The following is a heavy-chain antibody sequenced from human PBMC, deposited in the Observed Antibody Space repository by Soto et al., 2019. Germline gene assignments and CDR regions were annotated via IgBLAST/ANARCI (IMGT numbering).Heavy chain of an antibody. V-gene: IGHV1-46*01. J-gene: IGHJ4*02. Sequence: QVQLVQSGAEVKKPGASVKISCKASGYIFTNYNMHWVRQAPGQGLEWMGIINPSGGSTSYAQKFQGRVTMTRDTSTSTVYMELSSLRSEDTGVYYCARGYYDSSAYSYFDYWGQGTLVTVSS. CDR3: ARGYYDSSAYSYFDY. D-gene: IGHD3-22*01. CDR2: INPSGGST. CDR1: GYIFTNYN.